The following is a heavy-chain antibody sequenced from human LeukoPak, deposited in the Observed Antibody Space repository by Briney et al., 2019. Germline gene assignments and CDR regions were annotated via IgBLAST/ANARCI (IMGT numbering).Heavy chain of an antibody. V-gene: IGHV3-23*01. J-gene: IGHJ4*02. CDR1: GFTFDTHA. CDR2: INGNGAST. CDR3: AKDQGYSYYYLDY. D-gene: IGHD5-18*01. Sequence: RGCLRLSCAASGFTFDTHAMSWVRQAPGKGLEWVSGINGNGASTYYSESVKGRFTISRDNYKNTLYLQMSTLRAEDTAVYYCAKDQGYSYYYLDYWGQGTLVTVSS.